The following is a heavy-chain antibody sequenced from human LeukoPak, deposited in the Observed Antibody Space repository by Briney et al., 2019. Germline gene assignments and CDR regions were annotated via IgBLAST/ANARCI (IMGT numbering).Heavy chain of an antibody. CDR2: IYYGGST. V-gene: IGHV4-39*02. J-gene: IGHJ4*02. CDR1: GGSISSGSFY. D-gene: IGHD2/OR15-2a*01. CDR3: ARDLILSVFDY. Sequence: SETLSLTCSVSGGSISSGSFYWGWIRQPPGKGLEWIGSIYYGGSTYSNPSLKSRVTMSVDTSKNQFSLKLNSVNAADTAVYYCARDLILSVFDYWGQGTLVTVSS.